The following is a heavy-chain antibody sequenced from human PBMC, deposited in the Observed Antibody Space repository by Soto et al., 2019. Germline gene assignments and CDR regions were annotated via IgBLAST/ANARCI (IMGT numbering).Heavy chain of an antibody. CDR3: AREAEYYDFWSGYYRDAFDI. J-gene: IGHJ3*02. D-gene: IGHD3-3*01. V-gene: IGHV3-7*01. CDR1: GFTFSSYW. Sequence: GGSLRLSCAASGFTFSSYWMSWVRQAPGKGLEWVANIKQDGSEKYYVDSVKGRFTISRDNAKNSLYLQMNSLRAEDTAVYYCAREAEYYDFWSGYYRDAFDIWGQGTMVNVSS. CDR2: IKQDGSEK.